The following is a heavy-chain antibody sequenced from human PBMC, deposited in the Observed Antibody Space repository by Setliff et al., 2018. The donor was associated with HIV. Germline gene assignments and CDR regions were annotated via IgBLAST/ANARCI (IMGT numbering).Heavy chain of an antibody. CDR1: GGSISSSRYY. V-gene: IGHV4-39*07. J-gene: IGHJ4*02. Sequence: SETLSLTCTVSGGSISSSRYYWGWIRQPPGKGLEWIASIYFSGNTRYNPSLKSRVTISVDTSKNQFSLKLSSVTAADTAVYYCASGPIAAAGTRAPLDYWGQGTLVTVSS. CDR2: IYFSGNT. D-gene: IGHD6-13*01. CDR3: ASGPIAAAGTRAPLDY.